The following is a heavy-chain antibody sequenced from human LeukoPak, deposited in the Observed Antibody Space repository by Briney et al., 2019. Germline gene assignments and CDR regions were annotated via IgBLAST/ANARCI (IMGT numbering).Heavy chain of an antibody. CDR1: GYTLTELS. CDR3: ATVIEPVTPRIKYNWFDP. V-gene: IGHV1-24*01. D-gene: IGHD4-17*01. CDR2: FDTEDGET. Sequence: ASVKVSCKVSGYTLTELSMHWVRQAPGKGLEWMGGFDTEDGETIYAQKFQGRVTMTEDTSTDTAYMELSSLRSEDTAVYYCATVIEPVTPRIKYNWFDPWGQGTLVTVSS. J-gene: IGHJ5*02.